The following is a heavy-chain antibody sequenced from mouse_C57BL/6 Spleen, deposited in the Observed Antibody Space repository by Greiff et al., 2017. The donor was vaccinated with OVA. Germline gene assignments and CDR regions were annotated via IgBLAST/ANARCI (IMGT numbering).Heavy chain of an antibody. D-gene: IGHD1-1*01. CDR2: ISDGGSYT. CDR1: GFTFSSYA. Sequence: EVMLVESGGGLVKPGGSLKLSCAASGFTFSSYAMSWVRQTPEKRLEWVATISDGGSYTYYPDNVKGRFTISRDNAKNNLYLQMSHLKSEDTAMYYCARVYYGSSLWYFDYWGQGTTLTVSS. V-gene: IGHV5-4*03. CDR3: ARVYYGSSLWYFDY. J-gene: IGHJ2*01.